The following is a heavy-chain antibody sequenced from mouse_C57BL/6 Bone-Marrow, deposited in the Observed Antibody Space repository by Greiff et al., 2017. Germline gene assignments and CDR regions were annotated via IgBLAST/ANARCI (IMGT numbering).Heavy chain of an antibody. CDR2: IYPGSGNT. CDR1: GYTFTDYY. CDR3: ARDDSGPYYAMDY. Sequence: VMLVESGAELVRPGASVKLSCKASGYTFTDYYINWVKQRPGQGLEWIARIYPGSGNTYYNEKFKGKATLTAEKSSSTAYMQLSSLTSEDSAVYFCARDDSGPYYAMDYWGQGTSVTVSS. D-gene: IGHD3-2*02. V-gene: IGHV1-76*01. J-gene: IGHJ4*01.